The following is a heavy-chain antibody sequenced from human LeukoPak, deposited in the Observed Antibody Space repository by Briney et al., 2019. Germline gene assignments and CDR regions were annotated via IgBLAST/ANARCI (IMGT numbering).Heavy chain of an antibody. CDR1: GGSFSGYY. V-gene: IGHV4-34*01. D-gene: IGHD2-2*01. Sequence: PSETLSLTCAVDGGSFSGYYWSWIRQPPGKGLEWTGEINHRGRTNYSPSLKSRVTMSVDTSKNQFSLKLSSVTAADTAMYYCARVGVQIVVVPAATTQTTYYYYMDVWDKGTTVTVSS. J-gene: IGHJ6*03. CDR2: INHRGRT. CDR3: ARVGVQIVVVPAATTQTTYYYYMDV.